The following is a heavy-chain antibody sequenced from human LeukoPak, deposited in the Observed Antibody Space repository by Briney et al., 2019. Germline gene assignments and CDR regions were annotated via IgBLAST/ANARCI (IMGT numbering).Heavy chain of an antibody. CDR2: INPNSGGT. CDR3: ARVRIVGAHDAFDI. CDR1: GYTFTSYD. D-gene: IGHD1-26*01. Sequence: ASVKVSCKASGYTFTSYDINWVRQATGQGLEWMGWINPNSGGTNYAQKFQGWVTMTRDTSISTAYMELSRLRSDDTAVYYCARVRIVGAHDAFDIWGQGTMVTVSS. J-gene: IGHJ3*02. V-gene: IGHV1-2*04.